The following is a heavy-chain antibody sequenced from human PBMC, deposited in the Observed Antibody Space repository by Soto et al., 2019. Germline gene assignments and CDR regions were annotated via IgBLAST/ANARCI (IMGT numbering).Heavy chain of an antibody. D-gene: IGHD6-6*01. CDR2: IVVGSGNT. V-gene: IGHV1-58*02. J-gene: IGHJ4*02. CDR3: AADLHSSYGVFDY. CDR1: GFTFTSSA. Sequence: SVKVSCKASGFTFTSSAMQWVRQARGQRLEWIGWIVVGSGNTNYAQKFQERVTITRDMSTSTAYMELSSLRSEDTAVYYCAADLHSSYGVFDYWGQGTLVTVSS.